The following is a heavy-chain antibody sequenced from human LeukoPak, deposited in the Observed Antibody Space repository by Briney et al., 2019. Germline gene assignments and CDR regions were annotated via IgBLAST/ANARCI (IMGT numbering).Heavy chain of an antibody. V-gene: IGHV1-8*01. J-gene: IGHJ5*02. CDR1: GYTFTSYY. Sequence: SVKLSCNASGYTFTSYYINWVRQPPGQGLEWMGCMNPNSDNTGSAQKFQGRVTMTRTTSITTAYMELSSLSSEDTAVSYCARGGAVAGKGRWFDPWGQGTLVTVSS. CDR3: ARGGAVAGKGRWFDP. CDR2: MNPNSDNT. D-gene: IGHD6-19*01.